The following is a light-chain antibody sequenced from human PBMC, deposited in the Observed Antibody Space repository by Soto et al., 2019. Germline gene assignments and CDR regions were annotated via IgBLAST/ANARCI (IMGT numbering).Light chain of an antibody. CDR3: CSYAGSDTPYV. V-gene: IGLV2-23*01. J-gene: IGLJ1*01. Sequence: QSVLTQPASVSGSPGQSITISCTGTSRQVWRYNLVSWYQQHTGKAPKLMLYEGSKRPSGVSNRFSGSKSANTASLPISGLQAEDEADYYCCSYAGSDTPYVFGTGTKVTV. CDR2: EGS. CDR1: SRQVWRYNL.